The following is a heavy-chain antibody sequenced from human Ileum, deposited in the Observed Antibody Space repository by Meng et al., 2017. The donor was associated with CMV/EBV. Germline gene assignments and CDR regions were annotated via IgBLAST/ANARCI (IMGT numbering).Heavy chain of an antibody. V-gene: IGHV3-21*06. D-gene: IGHD5-18*01. CDR3: VRAPHTAMITGGFHY. J-gene: IGHJ4*02. Sequence: SGFTFSSYSITWVRQAPGKGLEWVSSISSGSSSIYYADSVKGRFTISRDNAKNSLFLQMNSLRAEDTAVYYCVRAPHTAMITGGFHYWGQGTLVTVSS. CDR2: ISSGSSSI. CDR1: GFTFSSYS.